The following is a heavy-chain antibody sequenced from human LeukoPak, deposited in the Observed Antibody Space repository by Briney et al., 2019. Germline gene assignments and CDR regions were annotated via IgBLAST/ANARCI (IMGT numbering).Heavy chain of an antibody. CDR3: VREAGYCAPVCVKTNWFDP. CDR2: ISNGKT. Sequence: GGSLRLSCAASGFPFSSQAMSWVRQPPGKGLEWVAAISNGKTYYADSVRGRFAISRDDSTNTVYLHMNSLRDEDTALYHCVREAGYCAPVCVKTNWFDPWGQGTLVTVSS. CDR1: GFPFSSQA. J-gene: IGHJ5*02. V-gene: IGHV3-23*01. D-gene: IGHD2-15*01.